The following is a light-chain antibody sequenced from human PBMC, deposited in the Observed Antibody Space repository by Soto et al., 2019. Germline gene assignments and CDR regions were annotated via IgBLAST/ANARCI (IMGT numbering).Light chain of an antibody. Sequence: DLEMTQSPLWLTVTFERPSCISCVSNQTVVHSDGIADFSVVQQRPGRSPRRLSYKSSTRDSGVPARFSGSGSGTDFALKISRVEAEDFGVYYCMQGTHWTITFGQGTRLEIK. J-gene: IGKJ5*01. CDR2: KSS. CDR3: MQGTHWTIT. CDR1: QTVVHSDGIAD. V-gene: IGKV2-30*02.